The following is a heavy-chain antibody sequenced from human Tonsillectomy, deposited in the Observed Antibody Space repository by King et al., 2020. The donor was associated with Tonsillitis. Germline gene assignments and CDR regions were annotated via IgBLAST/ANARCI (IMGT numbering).Heavy chain of an antibody. CDR2: IYYSGAT. D-gene: IGHD6-13*01. CDR1: GGSISSSNYY. Sequence: LQLQESGPGLVKPSETLSLTCTVSGGSISSSNYYWGWVRQPPGKGLEWIGSIYYSGATYYNPSLKNRVTISVDTSKNQFSLKLSSVTAADMAVYYCASRDYRVMAGTGTGVFDYWGQGTLVTVSS. CDR3: ASRDYRVMAGTGTGVFDY. J-gene: IGHJ4*02. V-gene: IGHV4-39*01.